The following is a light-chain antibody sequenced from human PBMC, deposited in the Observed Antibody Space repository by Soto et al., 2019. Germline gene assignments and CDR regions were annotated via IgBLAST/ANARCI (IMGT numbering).Light chain of an antibody. Sequence: DIQLTQSPPSLSASVGDRVSITCQASLDIRNYLNWYQHKPGRAPKLLIYDTSNLETGVPSRFGGSVSGTNFSFIITGLQPEDVATYYCQQYENLPYTFGQGTKLEI. V-gene: IGKV1-33*01. J-gene: IGKJ2*01. CDR1: LDIRNY. CDR3: QQYENLPYT. CDR2: DTS.